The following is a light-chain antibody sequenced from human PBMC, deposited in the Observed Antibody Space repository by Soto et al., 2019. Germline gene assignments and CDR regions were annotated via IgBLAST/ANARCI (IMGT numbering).Light chain of an antibody. V-gene: IGLV2-14*01. CDR2: DVS. Sequence: QSVLTQPASVSGAPGQSITISCTGTSSDVGGYNYVSWYQQHPGKVPKLIIYDVSDRPSGVSNRFSGSKSGNTASLTISGLQAEDEAGYYCSSYTSRFRVLFGGGTKLTVL. CDR3: SSYTSRFRVL. J-gene: IGLJ2*01. CDR1: SSDVGGYNY.